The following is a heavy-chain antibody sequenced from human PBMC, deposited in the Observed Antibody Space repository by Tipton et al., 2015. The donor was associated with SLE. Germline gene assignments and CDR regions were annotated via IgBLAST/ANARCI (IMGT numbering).Heavy chain of an antibody. J-gene: IGHJ3*02. CDR3: ATFFGHSSASPDALDI. V-gene: IGHV4-61*09. Sequence: TLSLTCSVSGGSITSGSNYYWTWIRQPAGKGLEWIGHFSSSGGTNYNTSLKSRVTISVETSKNHFSLTLSSVTAADTAVYYCATFFGHSSASPDALDIWGQGTMVTVSS. CDR2: FSSSGGT. CDR1: GGSITSGSNYY. D-gene: IGHD6-6*01.